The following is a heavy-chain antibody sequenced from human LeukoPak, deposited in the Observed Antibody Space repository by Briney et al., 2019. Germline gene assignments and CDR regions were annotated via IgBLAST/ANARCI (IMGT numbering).Heavy chain of an antibody. D-gene: IGHD3-22*01. Sequence: SETLSLTCTVSGGSVSSGSYYWSWIRQPPGKGLEWIGYIYYSGSTNYNPSLKSRVTISVDTSKNQFSLKLSSVTAADTAVYYCASLSTYYYDSSGSYYFDYWGQGTLVTVSS. CDR2: IYYSGST. V-gene: IGHV4-61*01. J-gene: IGHJ4*02. CDR3: ASLSTYYYDSSGSYYFDY. CDR1: GGSVSSGSYY.